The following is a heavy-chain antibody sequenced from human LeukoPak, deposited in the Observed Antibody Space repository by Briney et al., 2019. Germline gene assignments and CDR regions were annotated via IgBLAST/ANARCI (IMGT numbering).Heavy chain of an antibody. CDR1: GYAFTNYA. CDR3: ARDSDTVGITMIVSERHYGMDV. J-gene: IGHJ6*02. CDR2: VNAGNGNT. Sequence: ASVKVSCKASGYAFTNYAIQWVRQAPGQRLEWMGWVNAGNGNTRYSPKFQGRVTIARDTSASTAYMELSSLRSEDTAVYYCARDSDTVGITMIVSERHYGMDVWGQGTTVTVSS. V-gene: IGHV1-3*01. D-gene: IGHD3-22*01.